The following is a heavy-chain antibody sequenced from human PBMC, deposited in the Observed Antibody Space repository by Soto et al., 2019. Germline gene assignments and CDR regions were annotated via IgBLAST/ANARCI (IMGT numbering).Heavy chain of an antibody. CDR2: IYYSGST. J-gene: IGHJ4*02. V-gene: IGHV4-59*01. D-gene: IGHD1-26*01. Sequence: SDNLSLTCTVSGGSISSYYWSWIRQPPGKGLEWIGYIYYSGSTNYNPSLKSRVTISVDTSKNQFSLKLSSVTAADTAVYYCARDKFGGSYGIFDYWGQGTLVTVSS. CDR1: GGSISSYY. CDR3: ARDKFGGSYGIFDY.